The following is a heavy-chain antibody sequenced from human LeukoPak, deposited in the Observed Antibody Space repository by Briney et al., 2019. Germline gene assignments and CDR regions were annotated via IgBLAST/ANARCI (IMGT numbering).Heavy chain of an antibody. V-gene: IGHV3-23*01. J-gene: IGHJ5*02. CDR1: GFTFSSYA. Sequence: GGSLRLSCAASGFTFSSYAMSWVRQAPGKGPEWVSAISGSGGSTYYADSVKGRFTISRDNSKNTLYLQMNSLRAEDTAVYYCAKDPNYYYGSGSYFWFDPWGQGTLVTVSS. D-gene: IGHD3-10*01. CDR3: AKDPNYYYGSGSYFWFDP. CDR2: ISGSGGST.